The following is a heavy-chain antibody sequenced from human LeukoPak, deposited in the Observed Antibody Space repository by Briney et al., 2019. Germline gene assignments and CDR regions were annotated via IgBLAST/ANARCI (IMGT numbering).Heavy chain of an antibody. D-gene: IGHD3-3*01. Sequence: GGSLRLSCATSGFTFSSYWMHWVRQAPGKGLVWVSRINSDGSSTSYADSVKGRFTISRDNAKNTLYLQMNSLRAEDTAVYYCARDYYTINWFDPWGQGTLVTVSS. CDR3: ARDYYTINWFDP. V-gene: IGHV3-74*01. J-gene: IGHJ5*02. CDR2: INSDGSST. CDR1: GFTFSSYW.